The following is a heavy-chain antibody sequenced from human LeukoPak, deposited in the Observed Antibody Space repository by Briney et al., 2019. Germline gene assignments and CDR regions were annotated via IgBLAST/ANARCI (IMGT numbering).Heavy chain of an antibody. V-gene: IGHV3-23*01. CDR1: GFTFSSYA. D-gene: IGHD5-18*01. CDR3: AKDARRGYSYGYLADY. J-gene: IGHJ4*02. Sequence: PGGSLRLSCAASGFTFSSYAMSWVRQAPGKGLEWVSTISGGGGNTYYADSVKGRFTISRDNSKNTLSLQMNRLRVEDTAVYYCAKDARRGYSYGYLADYWGQGTLVTVSS. CDR2: ISGGGGNT.